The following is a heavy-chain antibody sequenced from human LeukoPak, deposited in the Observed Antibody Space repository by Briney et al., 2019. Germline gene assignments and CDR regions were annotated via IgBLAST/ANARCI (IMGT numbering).Heavy chain of an antibody. CDR3: ARVGLLWFGEKSCDY. Sequence: GGSLRLSCAASGFTFSSYSMNWVRQAPGKGLEWVSSISSSRSYTYYADSVKGRFTISRDNAKNSLYLQMNSLRAEDTAVYYCARVGLLWFGEKSCDYWGQGTLVTVSS. CDR1: GFTFSSYS. CDR2: ISSSRSYT. D-gene: IGHD3-10*01. V-gene: IGHV3-21*01. J-gene: IGHJ4*02.